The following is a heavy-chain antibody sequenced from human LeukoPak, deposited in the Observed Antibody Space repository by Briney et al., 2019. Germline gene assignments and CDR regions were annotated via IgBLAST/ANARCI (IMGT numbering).Heavy chain of an antibody. CDR2: ICYSGST. V-gene: IGHV4-31*03. J-gene: IGHJ5*02. D-gene: IGHD3-10*01. CDR3: ARDRGVSSRFDP. Sequence: SETLSLTCTVSGGSISSGGYYWSRIRQHPGKGLEWIGYICYSGSTYYNPSLKSRVTISVDTSKNQFSLKLSSVTAADTAVYYCARDRGVSSRFDPWGQGTLVTVSS. CDR1: GGSISSGGYY.